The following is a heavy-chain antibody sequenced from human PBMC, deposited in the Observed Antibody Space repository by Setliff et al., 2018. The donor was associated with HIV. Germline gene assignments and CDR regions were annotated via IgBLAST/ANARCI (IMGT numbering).Heavy chain of an antibody. CDR3: ARVRGSSSRGFLDY. Sequence: PSETLSLTCTVSGASIISHYYSWIRQPPGKGLEWIGYIYNRDFTTYNPSLKSRLTISMDTSKNQFSLRLSSVTAADTAVYYCARVRGSSSRGFLDYWGLGTLVTVSS. CDR1: GASIISHY. CDR2: IYNRDFT. J-gene: IGHJ4*02. V-gene: IGHV4-4*09. D-gene: IGHD6-13*01.